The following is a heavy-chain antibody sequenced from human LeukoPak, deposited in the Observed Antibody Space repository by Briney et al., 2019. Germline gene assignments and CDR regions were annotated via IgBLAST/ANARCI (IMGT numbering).Heavy chain of an antibody. Sequence: GGSLRLSCAASGFTFSSYSMNWVRQAPGKGLEWVSSISSSSSYIYYADSVEGRFTISRDNAKNSLYLQMNSLRAEDTAEYYCARDNVLRYFDWLLSDAFDIWGQGTMVTVSS. V-gene: IGHV3-21*01. D-gene: IGHD3-9*01. J-gene: IGHJ3*02. CDR2: ISSSSSYI. CDR3: ARDNVLRYFDWLLSDAFDI. CDR1: GFTFSSYS.